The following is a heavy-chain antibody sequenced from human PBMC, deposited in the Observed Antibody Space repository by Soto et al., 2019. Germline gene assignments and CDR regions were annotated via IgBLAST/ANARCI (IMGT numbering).Heavy chain of an antibody. Sequence: QVQLQQWGAGLLKPSETLSLTCAVYGGSFSGYYWSWIRQPPGKGLEWIGEINHSGSTNYNPSLKCRVTISVATSKNQFSLKMSSVTAADTAVYYCPRGRRFDPWGQGTLVTVSS. CDR3: PRGRRFDP. J-gene: IGHJ5*02. V-gene: IGHV4-34*01. CDR1: GGSFSGYY. CDR2: INHSGST.